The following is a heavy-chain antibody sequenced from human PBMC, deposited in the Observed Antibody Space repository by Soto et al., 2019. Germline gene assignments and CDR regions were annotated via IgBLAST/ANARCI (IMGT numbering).Heavy chain of an antibody. CDR2: VNPSGGST. J-gene: IGHJ1*01. CDR3: AREENCSDGICYSEYFQR. CDR1: GYIFTAYS. V-gene: IGHV1-46*01. D-gene: IGHD2-15*01. Sequence: QVQLVQSGAEVTKPGASVKVSCKASGYIFTAYSMHWVRQAPGQGLEWMGVVNPSGGSTNYAQKFQSRITMTRDTSTRTVYMDLSSLTSEDTAVYYCAREENCSDGICYSEYFQRWGQGTLVTVSS.